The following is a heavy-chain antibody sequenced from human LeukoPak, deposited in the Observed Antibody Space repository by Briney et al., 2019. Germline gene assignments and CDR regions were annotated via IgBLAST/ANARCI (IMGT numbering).Heavy chain of an antibody. CDR2: IIPILGIA. J-gene: IGHJ3*02. CDR3: ARGSIAAHDAFDI. CDR1: GGTFSSYA. V-gene: IGHV1-69*04. D-gene: IGHD6-6*01. Sequence: GASVKVSCKASGGTFSSYAISWVRQAPGQGLEWMGRIIPILGIANYAQKFQGRVTITADKSTSTAYMELSSLRSEDTAVYYCARGSIAAHDAFDIWGQGTMVTVSS.